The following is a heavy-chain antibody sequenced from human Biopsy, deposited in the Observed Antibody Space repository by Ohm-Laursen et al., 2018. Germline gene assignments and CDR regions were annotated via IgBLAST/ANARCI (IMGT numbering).Heavy chain of an antibody. J-gene: IGHJ6*02. CDR1: GYTLIDLS. V-gene: IGHV1-24*01. Sequence: ASVKVSCKVSGYTLIDLSMYWVRQAPGKGLEWMGCFDLDDGETINVQRFQGRVTMTADTSTDTAYMEMSGLRSDDTAVYYCATNIRGGELEPWKGHYYGMDVWGQGTSVTVSS. D-gene: IGHD1-1*01. CDR3: ATNIRGGELEPWKGHYYGMDV. CDR2: FDLDDGET.